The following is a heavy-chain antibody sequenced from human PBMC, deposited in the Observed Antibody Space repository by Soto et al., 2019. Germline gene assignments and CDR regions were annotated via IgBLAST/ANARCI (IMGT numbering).Heavy chain of an antibody. CDR2: IYSGGST. Sequence: EVQLVESGGGLVQPGGSLRLSCAASGFTVSSNYMSWVRQAPGKGLEWVSVIYSGGSTYYADSVKGRFTISRHNSKNTVYLHMNSLRAEDTAVYYCASRIRYSSGWYNFDYWGQGTLVTVSS. J-gene: IGHJ4*02. D-gene: IGHD6-19*01. V-gene: IGHV3-53*04. CDR1: GFTVSSNY. CDR3: ASRIRYSSGWYNFDY.